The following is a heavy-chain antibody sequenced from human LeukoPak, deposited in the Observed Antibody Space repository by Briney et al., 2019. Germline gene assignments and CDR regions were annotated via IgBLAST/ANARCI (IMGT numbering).Heavy chain of an antibody. CDR1: GFKFSNYW. CDR2: IKQDGSDI. D-gene: IGHD1-26*01. Sequence: GGPLRLSCTASGFKFSNYWMSWVRQAPGKGLEWVANIKQDGSDIHYVDSVKGRFTISRDNARNSLYLQMNSLTAEDTAVYYCARDPYSGSYGAFDIWGQGTMVTVS. V-gene: IGHV3-7*05. J-gene: IGHJ3*02. CDR3: ARDPYSGSYGAFDI.